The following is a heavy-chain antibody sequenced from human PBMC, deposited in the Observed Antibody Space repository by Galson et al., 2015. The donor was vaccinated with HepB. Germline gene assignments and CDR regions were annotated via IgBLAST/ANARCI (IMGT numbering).Heavy chain of an antibody. J-gene: IGHJ5*02. Sequence: ETLSLTCSASGDSITTDHWWSWVRQAPGKGLEWIGEIYHTGNTNYNPSLRSRVSISRDKSTNQFSLNLTSVTAADTALYFCARVYNWNHVDNWFDPWGPGTLVTVSS. CDR3: ARVYNWNHVDNWFDP. D-gene: IGHD1-20*01. V-gene: IGHV4-4*01. CDR2: IYHTGNT. CDR1: GDSITTDHW.